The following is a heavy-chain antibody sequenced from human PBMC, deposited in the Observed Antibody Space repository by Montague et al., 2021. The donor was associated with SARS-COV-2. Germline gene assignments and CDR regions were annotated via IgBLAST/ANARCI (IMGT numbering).Heavy chain of an antibody. CDR3: ASFTMVRGAPGYGMDV. CDR1: GFTFSDCY. J-gene: IGHJ6*02. CDR2: ISTRSTYT. D-gene: IGHD3-10*01. V-gene: IGHV3-11*03. Sequence: SLRLSCAASGFTFSDCYMTWIRRAPGKGLEWLSYISTRSTYTNYXXSLKGRFTISRDDAKNSLYLQMNSLRAEDTAVYYCASFTMVRGAPGYGMDVWGQGTTVTVSS.